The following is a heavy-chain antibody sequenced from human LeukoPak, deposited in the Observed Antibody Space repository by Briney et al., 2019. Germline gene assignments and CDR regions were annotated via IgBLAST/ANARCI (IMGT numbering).Heavy chain of an antibody. CDR3: ARDNGYCSSTSCLNAFDI. J-gene: IGHJ3*02. CDR1: GYTFTGYY. D-gene: IGHD2-2*01. CDR2: INPNSGGT. Sequence: ASVKVFCKASGYTFTGYYMHWVRQAPGQGLEWMGWINPNSGGTNYAQKFQGWVTMTRDTSISTAYMELSRLRSDDTAVYYCARDNGYCSSTSCLNAFDIWGQGTMVTVSS. V-gene: IGHV1-2*04.